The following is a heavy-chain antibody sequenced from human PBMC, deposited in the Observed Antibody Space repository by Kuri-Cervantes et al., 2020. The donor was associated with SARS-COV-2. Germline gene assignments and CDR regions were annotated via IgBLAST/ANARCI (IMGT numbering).Heavy chain of an antibody. D-gene: IGHD3-3*01. J-gene: IGHJ6*02. CDR3: ARSSPRSITIFGVVTPYYGMDV. CDR1: GFTFSGYS. CDR2: ISSSSSTI. V-gene: IGHV3-48*02. Sequence: ETLSLTCAASGFTFSGYSMNWVRQAPGKGLEWVSYISSSSSTIYYADSVKGRFTISRDNAKNSLYLQMNSLRDEDTAVYYCARSSPRSITIFGVVTPYYGMDVWGQGTTVTVSS.